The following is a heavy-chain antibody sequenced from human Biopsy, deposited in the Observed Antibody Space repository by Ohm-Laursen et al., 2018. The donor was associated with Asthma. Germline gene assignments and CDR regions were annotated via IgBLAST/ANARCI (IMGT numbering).Heavy chain of an antibody. CDR3: ARIFHLWSPYHAEHYQL. CDR1: GFTFGDYC. CDR2: IKHDGSEK. D-gene: IGHD3-3*01. V-gene: IGHV3-7*01. J-gene: IGHJ1*01. Sequence: SLRLSCSASGFTFGDYCMSWVRQVPGQGLEWVANIKHDGSEKNHVDSLKGRFTISRDNAKNLLFLQMNSLRAEDTAVYYCARIFHLWSPYHAEHYQLWGQGTLVTVSS.